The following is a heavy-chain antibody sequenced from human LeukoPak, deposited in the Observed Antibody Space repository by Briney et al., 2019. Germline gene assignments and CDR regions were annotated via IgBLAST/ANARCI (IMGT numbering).Heavy chain of an antibody. CDR2: INGDGRST. J-gene: IGHJ5*02. V-gene: IGHV3-74*01. D-gene: IGHD3-22*01. Sequence: GGSLRLSCAASGFTLSRYWMHCVRHTPGEGLVWVSRINGDGRSTAYADSVKGRFTIFRDNAKNTLYLQMNSLRAEDTAVYYCARDRATDSRGIYFKDWFDPWGQGSLVTVSP. CDR3: ARDRATDSRGIYFKDWFDP. CDR1: GFTLSRYW.